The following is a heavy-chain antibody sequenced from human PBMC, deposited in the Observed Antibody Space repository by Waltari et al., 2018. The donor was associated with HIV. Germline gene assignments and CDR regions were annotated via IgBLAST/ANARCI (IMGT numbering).Heavy chain of an antibody. CDR1: GFSFSGSA. D-gene: IGHD4-17*01. J-gene: IGHJ5*02. CDR3: TKSVGDSARGWFDP. V-gene: IGHV3-73*01. Sequence: EVQLVESGGGLVQPGGSLKLSCAASGFSFSGSAMHWVRQASGKGLEGVGRIRGKPKSYATAYAESLKGRCTISRDDSKTTAYLQINSLKTEDTAVYYCTKSVGDSARGWFDPWGQGTLVTVSS. CDR2: IRGKPKSYAT.